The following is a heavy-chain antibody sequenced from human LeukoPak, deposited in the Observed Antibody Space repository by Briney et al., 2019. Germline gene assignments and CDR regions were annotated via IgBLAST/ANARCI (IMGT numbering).Heavy chain of an antibody. Sequence: SETLSLTCTVSGGSISSYYWSWIRQPPGKGLEWIGYIYYSGSTNYNPSLKSRVTISVDTSKNQFSLKLSSVTAADTAVYYCARVAATFSDAFDIWGQGTMVTVSS. CDR2: IYYSGST. D-gene: IGHD2-15*01. CDR3: ARVAATFSDAFDI. J-gene: IGHJ3*02. V-gene: IGHV4-59*01. CDR1: GGSISSYY.